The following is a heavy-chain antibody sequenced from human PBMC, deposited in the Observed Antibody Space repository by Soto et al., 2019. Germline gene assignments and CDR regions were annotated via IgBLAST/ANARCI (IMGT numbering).Heavy chain of an antibody. J-gene: IGHJ4*02. CDR1: GGSISSSSYY. V-gene: IGHV4-39*01. CDR3: ARRRVQYGLWFVQDY. Sequence: KTSETLSLTCTVSGGSISSSSYYWGWIRQPPGKGLEWIGSIYYSGSTYYNPSLKSRVTISVDTSKNQFSLKLSSVTAADTAVYYCARRRVQYGLWFVQDYWGQGTLVTVSS. CDR2: IYYSGST. D-gene: IGHD3-10*01.